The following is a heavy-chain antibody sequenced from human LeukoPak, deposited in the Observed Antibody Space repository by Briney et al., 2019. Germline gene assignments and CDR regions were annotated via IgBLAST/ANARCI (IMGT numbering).Heavy chain of an antibody. D-gene: IGHD3-10*01. J-gene: IGHJ4*02. Sequence: SETLSLTCTVSGDSISSYYWSWIRQPPGKGLEWIGYIYYSGSTNYNPSLKSRVTISVDTSKNQFSLKLSSVTAADTAVYYCARVKKGFGEFRFDYWGQGTLVTVSS. CDR3: ARVKKGFGEFRFDY. CDR1: GDSISSYY. CDR2: IYYSGST. V-gene: IGHV4-59*01.